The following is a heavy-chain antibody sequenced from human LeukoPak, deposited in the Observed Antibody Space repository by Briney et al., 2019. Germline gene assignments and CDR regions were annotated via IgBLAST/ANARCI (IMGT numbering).Heavy chain of an antibody. CDR1: GGTFSSYA. J-gene: IGHJ3*02. CDR3: AREYYDILTGYPDAFDI. D-gene: IGHD3-9*01. V-gene: IGHV1-69*13. CDR2: IIPIFGTA. Sequence: ASVKVSCKASGGTFSSYAISWVRQAPGQGLEWMGGIIPIFGTANYAQKFQGRVTITADESTSTAYVELSSLRSEDTAVYYCAREYYDILTGYPDAFDIWGQGTMVTVSS.